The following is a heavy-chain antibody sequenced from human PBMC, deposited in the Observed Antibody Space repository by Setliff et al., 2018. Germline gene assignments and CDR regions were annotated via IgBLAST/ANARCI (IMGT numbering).Heavy chain of an antibody. V-gene: IGHV3-23*01. D-gene: IGHD6-13*01. CDR1: GFTFSNYA. Sequence: GGSLRLSCAASGFTFSNYAMSWVRQAPGKGLEWVSVISGSGGSTYYADSVKGRFTISRDNAKNSLYLQMNSLRAEDTAVYYCASAGHSGSWFPFDAFHIWGQGTMVTVSS. CDR3: ASAGHSGSWFPFDAFHI. J-gene: IGHJ3*02. CDR2: ISGSGGST.